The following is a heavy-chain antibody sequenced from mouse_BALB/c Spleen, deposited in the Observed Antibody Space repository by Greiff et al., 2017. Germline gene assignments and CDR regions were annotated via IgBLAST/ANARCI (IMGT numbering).Heavy chain of an antibody. Sequence: DVKLQESGAELVKPGASVKLSCTASGFNIKDTYMHWVKQRPEQGLEWIGRIDPANGNTKYDPKFQGKATITADTSSNTAYLQLSSLTSEDTAVYYCARSGDGYYLYYAMDYWGQGTSVTVSS. V-gene: IGHV14-3*02. CDR2: IDPANGNT. CDR3: ARSGDGYYLYYAMDY. D-gene: IGHD2-3*01. J-gene: IGHJ4*01. CDR1: GFNIKDTY.